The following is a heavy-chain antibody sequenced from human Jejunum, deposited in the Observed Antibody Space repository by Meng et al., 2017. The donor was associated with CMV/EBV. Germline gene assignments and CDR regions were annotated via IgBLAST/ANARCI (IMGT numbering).Heavy chain of an antibody. V-gene: IGHV4-39*07. CDR1: GGSISSSLYY. Sequence: QLRLQESCPGLVKPSETLSLTCTVSGGSISSSLYYWGWIRQPPGKGLEWIGTISYSGTAFYNLSLKSRVAISIDTSKFQFSLKLSSVTATDTAVYYCARDSTYPSGLDYWGQGTLVTVSS. CDR2: ISYSGTA. CDR3: ARDSTYPSGLDY. J-gene: IGHJ4*02. D-gene: IGHD3-10*01.